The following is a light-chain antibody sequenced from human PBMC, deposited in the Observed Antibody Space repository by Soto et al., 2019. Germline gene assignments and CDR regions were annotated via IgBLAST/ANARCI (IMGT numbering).Light chain of an antibody. CDR3: GADHGSGSNFV. J-gene: IGLJ2*01. V-gene: IGLV9-49*01. CDR2: LGTGGIVG. Sequence: QSVLTQPPSASASLGVSVTLTCTLSSGYQQRPGKGPRFVMRLGTGGIVGSKGDGIPDRFSVLGSGLNRYLTIKNIREEDESDYHCGADHGSGSNFVFGGGTKLTVL. CDR1: SG.